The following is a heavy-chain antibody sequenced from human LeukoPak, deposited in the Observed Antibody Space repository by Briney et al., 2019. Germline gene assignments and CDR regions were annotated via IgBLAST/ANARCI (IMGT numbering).Heavy chain of an antibody. Sequence: PSETLSLTCAVYGGSFSGYYWSWIRQPPGKGLEWIGEINHSGSTNYNPSLTSRVTISVDTSKNQFSLKLSSVTAADTAVYYCARGRVAAAGSPFDYWGQGTLVTVSS. CDR1: GGSFSGYY. D-gene: IGHD6-13*01. J-gene: IGHJ4*02. CDR2: INHSGST. V-gene: IGHV4-34*01. CDR3: ARGRVAAAGSPFDY.